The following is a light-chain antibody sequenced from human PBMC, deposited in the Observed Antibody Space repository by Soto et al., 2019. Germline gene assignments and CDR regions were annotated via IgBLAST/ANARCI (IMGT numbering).Light chain of an antibody. CDR3: QQYYNWPPRVT. J-gene: IGKJ5*01. V-gene: IGKV1-39*01. CDR2: AAS. Sequence: DIEMTQSASSLSVTIGDSVTINCRTSHIIATYLNWYQQKPGKAPKLLIYAASSLQSGVPSRFSGSGSGTEFTLTISSLQSEDFAVYYCQQYYNWPPRVTFGQGTRLEI. CDR1: HIIATY.